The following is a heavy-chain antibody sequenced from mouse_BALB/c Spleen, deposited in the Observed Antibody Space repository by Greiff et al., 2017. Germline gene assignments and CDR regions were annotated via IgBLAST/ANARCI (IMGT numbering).Heavy chain of an antibody. Sequence: QVQLKESGPGLVAPSQSLSITCTVSGFSLTGYGVNWVRQPPGKGLEWLGMIWGDGSTDYNSALKSRLSISKDNSKSQVFLKMNSLQTDDTARYYCARSSLYYYGSSPSYYFDYWGQGTTLTVSS. V-gene: IGHV2-6-7*01. CDR3: ARSSLYYYGSSPSYYFDY. CDR2: IWGDGST. D-gene: IGHD1-1*01. CDR1: GFSLTGYG. J-gene: IGHJ2*01.